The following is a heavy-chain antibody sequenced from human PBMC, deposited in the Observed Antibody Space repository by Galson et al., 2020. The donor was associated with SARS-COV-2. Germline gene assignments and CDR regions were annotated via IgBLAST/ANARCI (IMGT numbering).Heavy chain of an antibody. V-gene: IGHV2-5*02. CDR1: GFSLSTSGVG. Sequence: KMSGPTLVKPTQTLTLTCTFSGFSLSTSGVGVGWIRQPPGKALEWLALIYWDDDKRYSPSLKSRLTITKDTSKNQVVLTMTNMDPVDTATYYCAHSRAPTNLRHTRRYFDLWGRGTLVTVSS. J-gene: IGHJ2*01. CDR3: AHSRAPTNLRHTRRYFDL. D-gene: IGHD1-1*01. CDR2: IYWDDDK.